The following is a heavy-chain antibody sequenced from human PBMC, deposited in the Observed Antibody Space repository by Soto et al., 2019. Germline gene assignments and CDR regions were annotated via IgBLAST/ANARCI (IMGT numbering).Heavy chain of an antibody. D-gene: IGHD1-26*01. V-gene: IGHV3-23*01. CDR3: AKVITTDISYWYGMDV. CDR1: GFTFSSYP. J-gene: IGHJ6*02. CDR2: ISGTGTS. Sequence: PGGSLRLSCAASGFTFSSYPMVWVRQAPGKGLESISSISGTGTSYYAGSVKGRFTISRDNSENTLYLQMNSLRAEDTAVYYCAKVITTDISYWYGMDVWGQGTTVTVSS.